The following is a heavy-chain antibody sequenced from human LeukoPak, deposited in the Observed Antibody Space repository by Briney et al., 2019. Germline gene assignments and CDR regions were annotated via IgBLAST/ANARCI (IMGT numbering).Heavy chain of an antibody. D-gene: IGHD2-2*01. J-gene: IGHJ4*02. CDR1: GYTFRKYA. Sequence: ASVKVSCKASGYTFRKYAMNWVRQATGQGLEWMGWINTKTGNPTYAQAFTGRFVFSLETSVSTAYLEISSLQTEDTAVYYCARGGDGAIVPAVWGQGTLVTVPS. CDR2: INTKTGNP. CDR3: ARGGDGAIVPAV. V-gene: IGHV7-4-1*02.